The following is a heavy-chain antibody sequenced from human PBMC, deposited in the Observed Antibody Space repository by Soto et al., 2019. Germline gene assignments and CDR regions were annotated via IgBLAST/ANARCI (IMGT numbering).Heavy chain of an antibody. CDR3: VRGDTYYSEWYFQY. CDR1: GFTFKGYY. V-gene: IGHV1-18*01. D-gene: IGHD2-21*01. CDR2: ISTYNGNT. J-gene: IGHJ4*02. Sequence: QIQLVQSGAEVEKPGASVKVSCKTSGFTFKGYYIYWVRQAPGQGLELMGWISTYNGNTQYTESLQDRVTMTIETSASTAHLELRSLTSEDTAVYFCVRGDTYYSEWYFQYWGQGTLVIVSS.